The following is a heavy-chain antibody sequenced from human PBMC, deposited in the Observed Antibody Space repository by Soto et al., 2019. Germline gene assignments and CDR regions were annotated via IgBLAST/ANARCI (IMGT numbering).Heavy chain of an antibody. CDR2: IIPIFGTA. D-gene: IGHD5-12*01. V-gene: IGHV1-69*13. CDR3: ARDSLDIVATIHPDSYYYYGMDV. Sequence: ASVKVSCKASGGTFSSYAISWVRQAPGQGLEWMGGIIPIFGTANYAQKFQGRVTITAYESTSTAYMELSSLRSEDTAVYYCARDSLDIVATIHPDSYYYYGMDVWGQGTTVTVS. J-gene: IGHJ6*02. CDR1: GGTFSSYA.